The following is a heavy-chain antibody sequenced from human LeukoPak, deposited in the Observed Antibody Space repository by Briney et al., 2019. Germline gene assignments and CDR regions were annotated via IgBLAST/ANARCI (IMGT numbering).Heavy chain of an antibody. J-gene: IGHJ4*02. D-gene: IGHD6-13*01. CDR1: GFTFSSYA. CDR3: AKDRTLRGSRTQFFDY. V-gene: IGHV3-23*01. CDR2: ISGSGGST. Sequence: GGSLRLSCAASGFTFSSYAMSWDRQAPGKGLEWVSAISGSGGSTYYADSVKGRFTISRDNSKNTLYLQMNSLRAEDTAVYYCAKDRTLRGSRTQFFDYWGQGTLVTVSS.